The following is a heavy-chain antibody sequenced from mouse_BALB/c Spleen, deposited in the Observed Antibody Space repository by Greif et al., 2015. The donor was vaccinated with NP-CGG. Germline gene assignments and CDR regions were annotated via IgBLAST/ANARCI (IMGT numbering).Heavy chain of an antibody. CDR2: ISSGGST. CDR1: GFTFSSYA. Sequence: DVMLVESGGGLVKPGGSLKLSCAASGFTFSSYAMSWVRQTPEKRLEWVASISSGGSTYYPDSVKGRFTISRDNARNILYLQTSSLRSEDTAMYYCARGPGYFDYWGQGTTLTVSS. V-gene: IGHV5-6-5*01. CDR3: ARGPGYFDY. J-gene: IGHJ2*01.